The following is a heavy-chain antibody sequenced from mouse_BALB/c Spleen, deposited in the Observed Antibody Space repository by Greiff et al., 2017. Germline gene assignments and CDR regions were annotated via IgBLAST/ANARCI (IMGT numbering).Heavy chain of an antibody. CDR3: ARSGYDGTDY. CDR1: GFNIKDTY. CDR2: IDPANGNT. D-gene: IGHD2-2*01. V-gene: IGHV14-3*02. Sequence: DVHLVESGAELVKPGASVKLSCTASGFNIKDTYMHWVKQRPEQGLEWIGRIDPANGNTKYDPKFQGKATITADTSSNTAYLQLSSLTSEDTAVYYCARSGYDGTDYWGQGTSVTVSS. J-gene: IGHJ4*01.